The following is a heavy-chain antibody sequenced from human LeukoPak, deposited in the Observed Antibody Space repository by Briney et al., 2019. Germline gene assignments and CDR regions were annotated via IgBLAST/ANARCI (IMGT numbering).Heavy chain of an antibody. CDR1: GGTFSSYA. J-gene: IGHJ3*02. V-gene: IGHV1-69*04. Sequence: ASVKVSCKASGGTFSSYAISWVRQAPGQGLEWMGRIIPILGIANYAQKLQGRVTMTTDTSTSTAYMELRSLRSDDTAVYYCAKVGDGYNGDAFDIWGQGTMVTVSS. CDR3: AKVGDGYNGDAFDI. CDR2: IIPILGIA. D-gene: IGHD5-24*01.